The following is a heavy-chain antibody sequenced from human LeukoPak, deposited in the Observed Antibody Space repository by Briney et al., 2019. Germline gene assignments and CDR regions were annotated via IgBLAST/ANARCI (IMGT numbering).Heavy chain of an antibody. CDR1: EFTFSTYG. J-gene: IGHJ5*02. V-gene: IGHV3-21*01. CDR2: ISSSCDYI. CDR3: AKDSSPYYDSSGYSNWFDP. D-gene: IGHD3-22*01. Sequence: PGGSLRLSCVASEFTFSTYGMNWVRQAPGKGLEWVSSISSSCDYIYYADSVKGRFTISRDNAKNSLYLQMNSLRAEDTAVYYCAKDSSPYYDSSGYSNWFDPWGQGTLVTVSS.